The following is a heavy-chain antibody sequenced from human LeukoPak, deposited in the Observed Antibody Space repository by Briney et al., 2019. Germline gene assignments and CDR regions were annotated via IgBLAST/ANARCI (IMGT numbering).Heavy chain of an antibody. CDR3: ASYPPGYCSGGSCPTGG. D-gene: IGHD2-15*01. J-gene: IGHJ4*02. CDR1: GFTFSSYS. V-gene: IGHV3-21*01. CDR2: ISSSSSYI. Sequence: GGSLRLSCAASGFTFSSYSMNWVRQAPGKGLEWVSSISSSSSYIYYADSVKGRFTISRDNAKNSLYLQMNSLRAEDTAVYYCASYPPGYCSGGSCPTGGWGQGTLDTVSS.